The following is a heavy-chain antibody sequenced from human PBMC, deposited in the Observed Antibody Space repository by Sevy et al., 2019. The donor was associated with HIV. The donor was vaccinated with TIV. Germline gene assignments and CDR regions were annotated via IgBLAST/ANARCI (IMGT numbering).Heavy chain of an antibody. D-gene: IGHD3-10*01. CDR3: TRHGILPYGSGKAFDI. CDR2: IGTLADT. Sequence: GGSLRLSCVGSGFIFSNYDMHWVRQRTGKGLEWVASIGTLADTFYPDSVKGRFTISGENAKNSLFLQMNDLRVGDTAVYFCTRHGILPYGSGKAFDIWGRGTTVTVSS. CDR1: GFIFSNYD. J-gene: IGHJ3*02. V-gene: IGHV3-13*01.